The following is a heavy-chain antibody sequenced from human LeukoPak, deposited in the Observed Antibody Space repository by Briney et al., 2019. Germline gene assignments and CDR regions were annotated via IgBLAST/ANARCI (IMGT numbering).Heavy chain of an antibody. D-gene: IGHD3-3*01. J-gene: IGHJ4*02. Sequence: SETLSLTCTVSGGSISSYYWSWIRQPAGKGLEWIGRIYTSGSTNYIPSLKSRVTMSVDTSKNQFSLKLSSVTAADTAVYYCAREGKYYDFWSGPEAFDYWGQGTLVTVSS. V-gene: IGHV4-4*07. CDR2: IYTSGST. CDR1: GGSISSYY. CDR3: AREGKYYDFWSGPEAFDY.